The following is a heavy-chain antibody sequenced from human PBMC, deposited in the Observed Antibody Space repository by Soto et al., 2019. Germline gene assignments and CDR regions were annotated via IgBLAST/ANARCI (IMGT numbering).Heavy chain of an antibody. D-gene: IGHD5-12*01. CDR2: MNPNSGNT. Sequence: QVQLVQSGAEVKKPGASVKVSCKASGYTFTSYDINWVRQATGQGLEWMGWMNPNSGNTGYAQKFRGRVTMTRNTSISTAYMELSSLRSEDTAVYYCARGFGKRLQLRYYGMDVWGQGTTVTVSS. CDR3: ARGFGKRLQLRYYGMDV. CDR1: GYTFTSYD. V-gene: IGHV1-8*01. J-gene: IGHJ6*02.